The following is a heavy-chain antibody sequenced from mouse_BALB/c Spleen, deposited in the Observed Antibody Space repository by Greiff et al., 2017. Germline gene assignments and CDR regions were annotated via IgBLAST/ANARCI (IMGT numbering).Heavy chain of an antibody. J-gene: IGHJ1*01. V-gene: IGHV14-3*02. CDR2: IDPANGNT. D-gene: IGHD1-1*01. Sequence: DVKLQESGAELVKPGASVKLSCTASGFNIKDTYMHWVKQRPEQGLEWIGRIDPANGNTKYDPKFQGKATITADTSSNTAYLQLSSLTSEDTAVYYCARSLRYPVWGAGTTVTVSS. CDR1: GFNIKDTY. CDR3: ARSLRYPV.